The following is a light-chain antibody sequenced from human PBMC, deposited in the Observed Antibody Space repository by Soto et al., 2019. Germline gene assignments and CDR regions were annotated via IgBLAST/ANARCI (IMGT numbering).Light chain of an antibody. CDR1: QGISSA. CDR2: DAS. V-gene: IGKV1-13*02. J-gene: IGKJ4*01. Sequence: AIQLTQSPSSLSASVGDRVTITCRASQGISSALAWYQHKPGRAPSLLIYDASSLQSGVSSRFSGSGSGTEFTLTISSLQPEDFATYYCQQFQSYALTFGGGTKLEIK. CDR3: QQFQSYALT.